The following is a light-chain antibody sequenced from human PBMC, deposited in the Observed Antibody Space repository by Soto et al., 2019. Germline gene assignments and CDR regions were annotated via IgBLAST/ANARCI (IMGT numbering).Light chain of an antibody. Sequence: HTTRDPSIRRASVGDRVYITCRASESIDRWLAWYQQRPGKAPKILIYHASSLETGVPSRFSGSGAGTDFTLTVSALQPEGFSTQTCQLSISSAPTFAHGTLLEIK. CDR3: QLSISSAPT. J-gene: IGKJ5*01. CDR1: ESIDRW. V-gene: IGKV1-5*01. CDR2: HAS.